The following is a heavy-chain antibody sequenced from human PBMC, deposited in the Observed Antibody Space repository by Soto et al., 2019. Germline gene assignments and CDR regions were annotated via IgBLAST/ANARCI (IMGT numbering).Heavy chain of an antibody. CDR1: GGPFSSFA. CDR2: IIPILGSP. CDR3: ARQVQMLWAYFDY. V-gene: IGHV1-69*01. J-gene: IGHJ4*02. D-gene: IGHD3-16*01. Sequence: QVQLVQSGAEVKKPGSSVKVSCKASGGPFSSFALNWVRQAPGQGLEWMGGIIPILGSPNYPQTFQGRVTITADESTSTVYLDRSSLKSEDTAVYYCARQVQMLWAYFDYWGQGTLVTVSS.